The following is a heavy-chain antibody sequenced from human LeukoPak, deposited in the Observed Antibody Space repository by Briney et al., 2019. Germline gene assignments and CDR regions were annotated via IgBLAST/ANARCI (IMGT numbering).Heavy chain of an antibody. Sequence: PGGSLRLSCAASGFTFSSQSMSWVRQAPGKGLDWVSSIAATHTTFYADSVKGRFTISRDNSKNTLYLQMNSLRAEDTAVYYCAKVTTMIVVVIARGYYFDYWGQGTLVTVSS. CDR2: IAATHTT. CDR1: GFTFSSQS. V-gene: IGHV3-23*01. J-gene: IGHJ4*02. CDR3: AKVTTMIVVVIARGYYFDY. D-gene: IGHD3-22*01.